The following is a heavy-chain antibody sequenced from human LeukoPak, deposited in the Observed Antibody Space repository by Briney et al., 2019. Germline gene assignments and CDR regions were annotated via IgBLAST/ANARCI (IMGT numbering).Heavy chain of an antibody. CDR1: GGSISSSSYY. CDR3: ASRYCSSTSCQRRSFDY. Sequence: PSETLSLTCTVSGGSISSSSYYWGWIRQPPGKGLEWFGSIYYSGSTYYNPSLKSRVTISVDTSKNQFSLKLSSVTAADTAVYYCASRYCSSTSCQRRSFDYWGQGTLVTVSS. V-gene: IGHV4-39*01. CDR2: IYYSGST. D-gene: IGHD2-2*01. J-gene: IGHJ4*02.